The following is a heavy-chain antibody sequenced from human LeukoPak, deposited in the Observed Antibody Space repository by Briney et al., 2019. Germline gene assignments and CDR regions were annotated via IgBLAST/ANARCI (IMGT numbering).Heavy chain of an antibody. J-gene: IGHJ4*02. CDR3: AREPPGY. CDR2: IYTNGGA. V-gene: IGHV4-61*02. Sequence: PSETLSLTCTVSGGSVTSGNYYWNWIRQPAGKGLEWIGRIYTNGGASYNPSLKSRVTISIDASKNQFSLKLISVTAADTAVYYCAREPPGYWGQGILVTLYS. CDR1: GGSVTSGNYY.